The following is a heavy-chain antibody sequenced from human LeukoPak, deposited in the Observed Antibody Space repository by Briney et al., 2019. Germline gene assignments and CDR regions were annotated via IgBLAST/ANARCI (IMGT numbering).Heavy chain of an antibody. CDR1: GFTFSSYG. D-gene: IGHD2-2*01. V-gene: IGHV3-30*18. J-gene: IGHJ4*02. CDR2: ISYDGSNK. Sequence: PGGSLRLSCAASGFTFSSYGMHWVRQAPGKGLEWVAVISYDGSNKYYADSVKGRFTISRDNSKNTLYLQMNSLRAEDTAVYYCAKDRADIVVVPAALLHNWGQGTLVTVSS. CDR3: AKDRADIVVVPAALLHN.